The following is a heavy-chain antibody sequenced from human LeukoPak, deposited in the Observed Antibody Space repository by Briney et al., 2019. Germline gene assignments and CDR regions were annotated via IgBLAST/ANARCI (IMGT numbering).Heavy chain of an antibody. CDR3: ARPRPYTYYYGSGTLNAFDI. CDR2: IYPGDSDT. Sequence: EESLKISCKGSGYSFTSYWIGWVRQMPGKGLEWMGIIYPGDSDTRYSPSFQGQVTISADKSISTAYLQWSSLKASDTAMYYCARPRPYTYYYGSGTLNAFDIWGQGTMVTVSS. CDR1: GYSFTSYW. J-gene: IGHJ3*02. V-gene: IGHV5-51*01. D-gene: IGHD3-10*01.